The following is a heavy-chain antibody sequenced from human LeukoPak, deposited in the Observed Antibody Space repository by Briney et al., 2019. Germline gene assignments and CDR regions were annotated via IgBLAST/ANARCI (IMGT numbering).Heavy chain of an antibody. J-gene: IGHJ4*02. CDR3: ARHYYDFWSGYHFDY. D-gene: IGHD3-3*01. V-gene: IGHV4-4*07. Sequence: SETLSLTCTVSGGSISSYYWSWMRQPAGKGLEWIGRIHTSGSTNYNPSLQSRVTMSADTSKNQFSLKLSSVTAADTAVSYCARHYYDFWSGYHFDYWGQGTLVTVSS. CDR1: GGSISSYY. CDR2: IHTSGST.